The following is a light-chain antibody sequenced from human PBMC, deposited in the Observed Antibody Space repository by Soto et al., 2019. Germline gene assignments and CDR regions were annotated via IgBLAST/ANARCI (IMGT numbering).Light chain of an antibody. CDR3: QQYNSHWSYT. V-gene: IGKV1-5*03. CDR2: KAS. J-gene: IGKJ2*01. Sequence: DIQMTQSPSTLSASVGDRVTITCRASQSISSWLAWYQQKPGKAPKLLIYKASSLGSGVPSRFSGSGSGTEFTLTISSLQAEDFAIYYCQQYNSHWSYTFGQGTKLEIK. CDR1: QSISSW.